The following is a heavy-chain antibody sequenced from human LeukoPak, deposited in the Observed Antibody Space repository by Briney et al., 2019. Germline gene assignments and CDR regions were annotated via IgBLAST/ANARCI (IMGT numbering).Heavy chain of an antibody. Sequence: GGSLRLSCAVFGFTFRDDWMSWVRQAPGKGLEWVAMVKQDGSEKYYVDSVKGRFTISRDNAKNSLYLQMNSLRAEDTAVYYCASYNRGAYYFDYWGQGTLVTVSS. D-gene: IGHD3-10*01. CDR2: VKQDGSEK. J-gene: IGHJ4*02. CDR1: GFTFRDDW. V-gene: IGHV3-7*01. CDR3: ASYNRGAYYFDY.